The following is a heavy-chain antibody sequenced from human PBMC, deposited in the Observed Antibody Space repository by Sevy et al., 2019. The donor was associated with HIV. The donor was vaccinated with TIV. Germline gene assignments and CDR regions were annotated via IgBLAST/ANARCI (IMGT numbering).Heavy chain of an antibody. V-gene: IGHV3-48*01. J-gene: IGHJ5*01. CDR1: GFTFSAYS. D-gene: IGHD2-21*01. Sequence: GGSLRLSCAASGFTFSAYSMNWVRQAPGKGLEWVSYISSSSGTIYYADSVKGQFTISRDNAKSSLYLQMNGLRAEDTAVYYCARAGGDCCSKNECWFVSWGQRTLVTVSS. CDR3: ARAGGDCCSKNECWFVS. CDR2: ISSSSGTI.